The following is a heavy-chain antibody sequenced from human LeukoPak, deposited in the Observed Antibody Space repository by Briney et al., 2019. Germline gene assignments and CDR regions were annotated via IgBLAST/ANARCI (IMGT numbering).Heavy chain of an antibody. CDR1: GYSISTGYY. Sequence: SETLSLTCTVSGYSISTGYYWDWIRQPPGKGLEWIGTFYHGGSTYYNPSLKSRVTMSVDTSKNQFSLKLSSVTAADTAVYYCARAGYSYGYAGGYNYYFDYWGQGTLVPVSS. D-gene: IGHD5-18*01. CDR3: ARAGYSYGYAGGYNYYFDY. V-gene: IGHV4-38-2*02. J-gene: IGHJ4*02. CDR2: FYHGGST.